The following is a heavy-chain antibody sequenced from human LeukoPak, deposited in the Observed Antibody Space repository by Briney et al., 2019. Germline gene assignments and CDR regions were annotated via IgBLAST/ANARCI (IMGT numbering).Heavy chain of an antibody. J-gene: IGHJ4*02. CDR1: GFTFGNYA. CDR3: AKSKDGYTRPFDY. CDR2: VDSTGTHT. Sequence: PGGSLRLSCAASGFTFGNYAMSWFRQAPGKGLEWVSGVDSTGTHTYHADSVKGRFTISRDNSKNTLYLHMTSLRGEDTAVYFCAKSKDGYTRPFDYWGQGTLVSVSS. V-gene: IGHV3-23*05. D-gene: IGHD5-24*01.